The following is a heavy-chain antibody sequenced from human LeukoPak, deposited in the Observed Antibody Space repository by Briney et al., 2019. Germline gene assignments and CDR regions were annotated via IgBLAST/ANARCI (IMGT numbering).Heavy chain of an antibody. J-gene: IGHJ4*02. D-gene: IGHD6-6*01. CDR1: GFTFDDYA. CDR3: AKDMLPRGGSSFDY. Sequence: PGRSLRLSCAASGFTFDDYAMHWVRQAPGKGLEWVSGISWNSGSIGYADSVKGRFTISRDNAKNSLYLQMNSLRAEDTALYYCAKDMLPRGGSSFDYWGQGTLVTVSS. V-gene: IGHV3-9*01. CDR2: ISWNSGSI.